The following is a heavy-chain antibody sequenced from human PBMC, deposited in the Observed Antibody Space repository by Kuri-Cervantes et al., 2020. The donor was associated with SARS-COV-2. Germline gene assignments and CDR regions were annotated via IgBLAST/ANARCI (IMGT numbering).Heavy chain of an antibody. CDR2: ISAGGGRT. CDR1: GFILSSDG. CDR3: ARVVAAAGRLWFDP. V-gene: IGHV3-23*01. Sequence: GGSLRLSCEASGFILSSDGMTWVRQAPGKGLQWVSSISAGGGRTDYADSVKGRFTISRDNSKKMVFLQMDKLRDEDAALYYCARVVAAAGRLWFDPWGQGTPVTVSS. J-gene: IGHJ5*02. D-gene: IGHD2-15*01.